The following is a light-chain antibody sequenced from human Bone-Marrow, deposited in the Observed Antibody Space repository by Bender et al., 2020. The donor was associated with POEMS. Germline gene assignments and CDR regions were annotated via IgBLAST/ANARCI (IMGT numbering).Light chain of an antibody. CDR1: SSDVGSYNL. Sequence: QSALTQPASVSGSPGQSITISCTGTSSDVGSYNLVSWYQQHPGKAPKLLIYEVGKRPSGVSYRFSGSKSGNTASLTISGLQAEDEADYYCCSYAGSSTYVVFGGGTKLTVL. CDR2: EVG. CDR3: CSYAGSSTYVV. J-gene: IGLJ2*01. V-gene: IGLV2-23*02.